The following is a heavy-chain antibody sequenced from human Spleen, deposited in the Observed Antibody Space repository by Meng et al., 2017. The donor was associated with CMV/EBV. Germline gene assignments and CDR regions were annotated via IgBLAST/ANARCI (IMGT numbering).Heavy chain of an antibody. CDR1: GFTFSTYE. CDR2: INGNSKDI. CDR3: VRASYCSTTSCYLGY. V-gene: IGHV3-21*01. J-gene: IGHJ4*02. D-gene: IGHD2-2*01. Sequence: GESLKISCAASGFTFSTYEMNWVRQAPGKGLEWVSSINGNSKDIYYADSVKGRFTISRDNAKSSLYLQMDSLRAEDTAVYYCVRASYCSTTSCYLGYWGQGSLVTVSS.